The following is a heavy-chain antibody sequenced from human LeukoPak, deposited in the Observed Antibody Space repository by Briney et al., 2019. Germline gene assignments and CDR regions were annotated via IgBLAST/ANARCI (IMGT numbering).Heavy chain of an antibody. Sequence: GGSLRLSCAASGFTFSSYAMHWVRQAPGKGLEYVSAISSNGGSTYYANSVKGRFTISRDNSKNTLYLQMGSLRAEDMAVYYCARRVGWGYFDYWGQGTLVTVSS. D-gene: IGHD3-16*01. J-gene: IGHJ4*02. CDR2: ISSNGGST. CDR3: ARRVGWGYFDY. CDR1: GFTFSSYA. V-gene: IGHV3-64*01.